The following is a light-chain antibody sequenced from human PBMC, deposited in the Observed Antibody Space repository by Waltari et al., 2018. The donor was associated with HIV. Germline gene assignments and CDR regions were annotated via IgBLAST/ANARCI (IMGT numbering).Light chain of an antibody. Sequence: SYELTQPTSVSVSPGQTARSTCSGDALPKQYTYWYQQKPGQAPVLVIYKDRERPAGIPERFSGSNSGTTVTLTISGVQAEDEADYYCQSADSSGSPYVVFGGGTKLTVL. V-gene: IGLV3-25*03. CDR3: QSADSSGSPYVV. J-gene: IGLJ2*01. CDR1: ALPKQY. CDR2: KDR.